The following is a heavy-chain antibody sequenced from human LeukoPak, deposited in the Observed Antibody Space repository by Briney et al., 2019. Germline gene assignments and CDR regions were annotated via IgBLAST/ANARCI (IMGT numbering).Heavy chain of an antibody. CDR3: AASPGIAVAGTGGYFDY. D-gene: IGHD6-19*01. Sequence: GGSLRLSCAASGFTFSSYAMSWVRQAPGKGLEWVSAISGSGGSIYYADSVKGRFTISRDNSKNTLYLQMNSLRAEDTAVYYCAASPGIAVAGTGGYFDYWGQGTLVTVSS. J-gene: IGHJ4*02. CDR1: GFTFSSYA. CDR2: ISGSGGSI. V-gene: IGHV3-23*01.